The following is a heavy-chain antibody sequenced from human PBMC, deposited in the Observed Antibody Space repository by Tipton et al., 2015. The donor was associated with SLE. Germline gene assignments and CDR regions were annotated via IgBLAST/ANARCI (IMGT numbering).Heavy chain of an antibody. CDR3: AKKKLWNAYSV. D-gene: IGHD3-3*01. J-gene: IGHJ4*02. V-gene: IGHV4-34*12. Sequence: LRLSCDVYGGAISGFAWRWVPPPPGRALEGIGEILYSGATNSKSSLESRVTISVDTSKRPPPLRLRSVTAADTAIYFCAKKKLWNAYSVWGRGTLVTVSS. CDR1: GGAISGFA. CDR2: ILYSGAT.